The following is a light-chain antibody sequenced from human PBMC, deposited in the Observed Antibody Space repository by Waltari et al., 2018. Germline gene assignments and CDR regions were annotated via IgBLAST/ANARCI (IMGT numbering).Light chain of an antibody. Sequence: QSALTQPASVSGSPGQSITISCTGTSSDVGSYNLVSWYQQHPGKAPKLMIYEGSKRPSGVSNRFAGSKSGNTASLTISGLQAEDEADYYRYPYAGSHVVFGGGTKLTVL. CDR1: SSDVGSYNL. V-gene: IGLV2-23*01. J-gene: IGLJ2*01. CDR2: EGS. CDR3: YPYAGSHVV.